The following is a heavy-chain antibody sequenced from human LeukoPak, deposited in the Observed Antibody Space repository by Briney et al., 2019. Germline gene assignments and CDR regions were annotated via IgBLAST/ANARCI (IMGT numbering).Heavy chain of an antibody. CDR3: AGHYYDFWSGYADY. CDR1: GFTFSSYG. J-gene: IGHJ4*02. CDR2: IRYDGSNK. Sequence: PGGSLRLSCAASGFTFSSYGMHWVRQAPGKGLEWVAFIRYDGSNKYYADSVKGRFTISRDNSKNTLYLQMNSLRAEDTAVYYCAGHYYDFWSGYADYWGQGTLVTVSS. V-gene: IGHV3-30*02. D-gene: IGHD3-3*01.